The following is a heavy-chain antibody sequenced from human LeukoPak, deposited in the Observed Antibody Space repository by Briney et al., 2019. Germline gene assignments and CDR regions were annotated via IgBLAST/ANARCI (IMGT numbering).Heavy chain of an antibody. CDR3: ARGGRLLDNWFDP. V-gene: IGHV4-39*07. CDR1: GGSISSSSYY. J-gene: IGHJ5*02. CDR2: ISYTGST. Sequence: SETLSLTCTVSGGSISSSSYYWGWIRQPTGKGLEWIGSISYTGSTYYNPSLKSRVTISVDTSKNQFSLKLSSVTAADTAVYYCARGGRLLDNWFDPWGQGTLVTVSS. D-gene: IGHD1-26*01.